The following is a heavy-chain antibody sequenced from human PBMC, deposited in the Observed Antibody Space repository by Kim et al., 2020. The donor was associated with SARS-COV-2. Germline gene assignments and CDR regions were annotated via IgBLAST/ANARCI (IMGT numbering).Heavy chain of an antibody. CDR2: ISYDGSNK. Sequence: GGSLRLSCAASGFTFSSYAMHWVRQAPGKGLEWVAVISYDGSNKYYADSVKGRFTISRDNSKNTLYLQMNSLRAEDTAVYYCARDSPAHSSSWYFDYWGQGTLVTVSS. J-gene: IGHJ4*02. D-gene: IGHD6-13*01. CDR3: ARDSPAHSSSWYFDY. V-gene: IGHV3-30*04. CDR1: GFTFSSYA.